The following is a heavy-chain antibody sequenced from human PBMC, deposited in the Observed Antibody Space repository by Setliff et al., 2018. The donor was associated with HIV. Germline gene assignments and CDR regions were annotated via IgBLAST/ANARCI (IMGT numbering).Heavy chain of an antibody. V-gene: IGHV1-18*01. D-gene: IGHD4-17*01. CDR2: ISPYNGHT. CDR3: ARTDYGGNSGGNYFDY. J-gene: IGHJ4*02. Sequence: WVRQAPGKGLEGLGWISPYNGHTNFAQKFQGRVTMTTDTATSTAYMEVRSLRSDDTAVYYCARTDYGGNSGGNYFDYWGQGSLVTVSS.